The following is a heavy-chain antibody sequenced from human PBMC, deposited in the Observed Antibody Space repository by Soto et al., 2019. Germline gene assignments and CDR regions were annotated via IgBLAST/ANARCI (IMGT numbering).Heavy chain of an antibody. CDR1: GGTFSSYT. CDR2: INTNSGGT. Sequence: GASVKVSCKASGGTFSSYTISWVRQAPGQGLEWMGWINTNSGGTNYAQKFQGWVTMTRDTSISTAYMELSRLRSDDTAVYYCAREGYCSGGSCYLNYYGMDVWGQGTTVTVSS. CDR3: AREGYCSGGSCYLNYYGMDV. V-gene: IGHV1-2*04. D-gene: IGHD2-15*01. J-gene: IGHJ6*02.